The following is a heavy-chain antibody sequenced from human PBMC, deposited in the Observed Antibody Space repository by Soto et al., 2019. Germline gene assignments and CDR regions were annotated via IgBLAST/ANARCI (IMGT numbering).Heavy chain of an antibody. Sequence: GGSLRLSCAASGFTFSSYAMYWVRQAPGKGLEWVALISSDGRNKYSADSVKGRFTISIGNSKNTQYLQLNSLRAEDTAVYYCVKESQPFSSGPIDYWGQGTLVTVSS. D-gene: IGHD3-22*01. J-gene: IGHJ4*02. CDR3: VKESQPFSSGPIDY. CDR2: ISSDGRNK. CDR1: GFTFSSYA. V-gene: IGHV3-30-3*01.